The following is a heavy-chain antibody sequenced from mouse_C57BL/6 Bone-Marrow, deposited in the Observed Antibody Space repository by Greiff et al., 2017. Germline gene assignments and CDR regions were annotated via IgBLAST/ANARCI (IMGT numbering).Heavy chain of an antibody. Sequence: VQVVESGPGLVQPSQSLSITCTVSGFSLTSYGVHWVRQSPGKGLEWLGVIWSGGSTDYNAAFISRLSISKDNSKSQVFFKMNSLQADDTAIYYCARVWWFAYWGQGTLVTVSA. CDR2: IWSGGST. CDR1: GFSLTSYG. V-gene: IGHV2-2*01. CDR3: ARVWWFAY. J-gene: IGHJ3*01.